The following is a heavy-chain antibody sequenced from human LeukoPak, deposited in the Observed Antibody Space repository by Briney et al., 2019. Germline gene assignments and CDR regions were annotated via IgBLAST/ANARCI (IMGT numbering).Heavy chain of an antibody. CDR2: ISWNSGSI. J-gene: IGHJ4*02. Sequence: PGGSLRLSCAASGFTFSSYAMHWVRQAPGKGLEWVSGISWNSGSIGYADSVKGRFTISRDNAKNSLYLQMNSLRAEDTALYYCAKNTYDSSGYYFSWGQGTLVTVSS. CDR1: GFTFSSYA. CDR3: AKNTYDSSGYYFS. D-gene: IGHD3-22*01. V-gene: IGHV3-9*01.